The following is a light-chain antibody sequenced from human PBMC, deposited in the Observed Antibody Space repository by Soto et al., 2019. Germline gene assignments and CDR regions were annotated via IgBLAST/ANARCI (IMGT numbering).Light chain of an antibody. CDR1: SSNIGSNT. J-gene: IGLJ2*01. Sequence: QSVLTQPPSASGTPGQRVTISCSGSSSNIGSNTVNWYQQLPGTAPKLLIYSNNQRPSGVPDRFSGPKSGTSASLAISGLQSEDEADYYCAAWDDSLNGPVVVFGGGTKVTVL. CDR3: AAWDDSLNGPVVV. V-gene: IGLV1-44*01. CDR2: SNN.